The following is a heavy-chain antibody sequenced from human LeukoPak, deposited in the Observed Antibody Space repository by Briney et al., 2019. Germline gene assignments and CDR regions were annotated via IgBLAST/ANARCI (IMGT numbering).Heavy chain of an antibody. CDR2: ISSSSSYI. CDR1: GFTFSSYS. J-gene: IGHJ3*02. V-gene: IGHV3-21*01. Sequence: TGGSLRLSCAASGFTFSSYSMNWVRQAPGKGLEWVSSISSSSSYIHYADSVKGRFTISRDNAKNSLYLQMNSLRAEDTAVYYCARDEFTDAFDIWGQGTMVTVSS. CDR3: ARDEFTDAFDI.